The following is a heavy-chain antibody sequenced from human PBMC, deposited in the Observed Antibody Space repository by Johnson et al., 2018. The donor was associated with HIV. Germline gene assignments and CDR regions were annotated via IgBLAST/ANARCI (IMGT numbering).Heavy chain of an antibody. CDR3: ARDGNGLGGVVGARGAFDI. D-gene: IGHD1-26*01. V-gene: IGHV3-64*01. Sequence: VQLVESGGGLVQPGGSLRLSCAASGLSFSSYAIHWVRQAPGKGLEYASAISSNGGSTYYANSVKGRFTISRDNSKNTLYLQMGSLRAEDMAVYYCARDGNGLGGVVGARGAFDIWGQGTMVTVSS. CDR2: ISSNGGST. J-gene: IGHJ3*02. CDR1: GLSFSSYA.